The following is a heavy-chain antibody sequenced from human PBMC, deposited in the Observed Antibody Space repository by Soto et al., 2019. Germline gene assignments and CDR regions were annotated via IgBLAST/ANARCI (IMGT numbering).Heavy chain of an antibody. CDR3: AGDTVVTGYGMDV. V-gene: IGHV3-21*01. CDR2: ISSSSSYI. J-gene: IGHJ6*02. D-gene: IGHD2-15*01. Sequence: EVQLVESGGGLVKPGGSLRLSCAASGFTFSSYSMNWVRQAPGKGLEWVSSISSSSSYIYYADSVKGRFTISRDNAKNSLYLQMNSLRAEDTAVYYCAGDTVVTGYGMDVWGQGTTVTVSS. CDR1: GFTFSSYS.